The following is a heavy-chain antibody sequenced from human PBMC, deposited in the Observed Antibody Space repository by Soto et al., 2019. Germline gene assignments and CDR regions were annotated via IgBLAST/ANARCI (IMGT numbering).Heavy chain of an antibody. CDR3: ARERRRNYYMDV. CDR2: IWYDGSNK. Sequence: GGSLRLSCAASGFTFSSYGMHWVRQAPGMGLEWVAVIWYDGSNKYYADSVKGRFTISRDNSKNTLYLQMNSLRAEDTAVYYCARERRRNYYMDVWGKGTTVTVSS. V-gene: IGHV3-33*01. J-gene: IGHJ6*03. CDR1: GFTFSSYG.